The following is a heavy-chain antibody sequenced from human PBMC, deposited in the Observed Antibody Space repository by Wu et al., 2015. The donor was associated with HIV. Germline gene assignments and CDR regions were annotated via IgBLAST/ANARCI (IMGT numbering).Heavy chain of an antibody. CDR1: GYTFTGYY. D-gene: IGHD1-26*01. CDR2: INPNSGGT. CDR3: ASGSYADFDY. J-gene: IGHJ4*02. Sequence: QVQLVQSASEMKKSGASMKVSCKTSGYTFTGYYMHWVRQAPGQGLEWMGWINPNSGGTNYAQKFQGRVTMTRDTSISTAYMELTRLRSDDTAVYYCASGSYADFDYVGPGNPGPPSPQ. V-gene: IGHV1-2*02.